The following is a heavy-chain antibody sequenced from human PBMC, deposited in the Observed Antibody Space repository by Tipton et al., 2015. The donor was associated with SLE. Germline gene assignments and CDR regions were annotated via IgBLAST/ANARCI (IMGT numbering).Heavy chain of an antibody. J-gene: IGHJ5*02. CDR3: TREVTRDEWVDL. CDR2: ISYDGSNK. V-gene: IGHV3-30*04. Sequence: SLRLSCAASGFRLSDYVMHWVRQAPGKGLEWLAFISYDGSNKFPADSMKGRFTISRDNPKNTVYLQLNSLRPEDTAVYYCTREVTRDEWVDLWGQGTLVTVSS. D-gene: IGHD1-26*01. CDR1: GFRLSDYV.